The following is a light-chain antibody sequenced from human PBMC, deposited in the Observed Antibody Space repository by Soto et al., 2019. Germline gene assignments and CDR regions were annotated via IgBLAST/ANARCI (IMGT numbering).Light chain of an antibody. Sequence: EILMPHSPATLPVSPGERATLSCRASQSVSSNLAWYQQKPGQAPRLLIYGASTRATGIPARFSGSGSGTEFTLTISSLQSEDFAVYYCQQYNNWLWTFGQGTKVDIK. CDR2: GAS. CDR1: QSVSSN. V-gene: IGKV3-15*01. CDR3: QQYNNWLWT. J-gene: IGKJ1*01.